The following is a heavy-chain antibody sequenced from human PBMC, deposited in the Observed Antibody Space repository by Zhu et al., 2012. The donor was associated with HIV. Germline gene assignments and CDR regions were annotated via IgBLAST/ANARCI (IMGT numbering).Heavy chain of an antibody. J-gene: IGHJ4*02. CDR3: ARLTSGLTSG. CDR1: GGSLSGYY. D-gene: IGHD6-19*01. CDR2: VNHSGNT. Sequence: QVQLQQWGAGLLKPSETLSLTCAVYGGSLSGYYWSWIRQPPGKGLEWIGEVNHSGNTNYKPSLQSRVTISVDRSKNQFSLKLTSVTAADTAVYYCARLTSGLTSGWGQGTLVTVLL. V-gene: IGHV4-34*02.